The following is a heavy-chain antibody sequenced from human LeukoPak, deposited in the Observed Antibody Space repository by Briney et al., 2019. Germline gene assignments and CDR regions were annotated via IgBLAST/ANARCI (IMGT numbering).Heavy chain of an antibody. CDR3: AREAVVFGYSYGYYNY. J-gene: IGHJ4*02. D-gene: IGHD5-18*01. CDR2: IYSGGST. CDR1: GFTISSYA. V-gene: IGHV3-53*01. Sequence: TGGSLRLSCGASGFTISSYAMSWVRQAPGKGLEWVSVIYSGGSTYYADSVKGRFTISRDNSKNTLYLQMNSLRAGDTAVYYCAREAVVFGYSYGYYNYWGQGTLVTVSS.